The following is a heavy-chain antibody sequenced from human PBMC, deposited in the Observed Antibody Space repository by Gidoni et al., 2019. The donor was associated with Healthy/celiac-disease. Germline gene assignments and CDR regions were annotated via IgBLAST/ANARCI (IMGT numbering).Heavy chain of an antibody. J-gene: IGHJ3*02. D-gene: IGHD2-21*02. CDR1: GFTFSSYA. Sequence: EVQLLASGGGLVQPGGSLRLSCAASGFTFSSYAMSWVRQAQGKGLEWVSAISGSGGSTYYADSVKGRFTISRDNSKNTLYLQMNSLRAEDTAVYYCAKGLTADDAFDIWGQGTMVTVSS. CDR2: ISGSGGST. V-gene: IGHV3-23*01. CDR3: AKGLTADDAFDI.